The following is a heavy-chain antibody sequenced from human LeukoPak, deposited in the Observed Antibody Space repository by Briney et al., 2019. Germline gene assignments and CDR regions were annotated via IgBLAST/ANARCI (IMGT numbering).Heavy chain of an antibody. CDR1: GFTFSSYA. J-gene: IGHJ4*02. CDR3: AKGGWVAVPAAISGRTFDY. D-gene: IGHD2-2*01. V-gene: IGHV3-23*01. CDR2: ISGSGGST. Sequence: PGGSLRLSCAASGFTFSSYAMSWVRQAPGKGLEWVSAISGSGGSTYYADSVKGQFTISRDNSKNTLYLQMNSLRAKDTAVYYCAKGGWVAVPAAISGRTFDYWGQGTLVTVSS.